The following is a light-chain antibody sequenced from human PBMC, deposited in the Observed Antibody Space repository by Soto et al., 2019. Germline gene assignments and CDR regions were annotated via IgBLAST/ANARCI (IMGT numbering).Light chain of an antibody. J-gene: IGKJ1*01. Sequence: DIQMTQSPSSLSASVGDRVTITCRASQYISTYLNWYRQKSGKAPEVLIYSASTLQSGVPSRFSGRGSGTDFTLTIIGLQSEDFATYYCQQSYTTPRTFGAGTKVEIK. CDR2: SAS. CDR1: QYISTY. CDR3: QQSYTTPRT. V-gene: IGKV1-39*01.